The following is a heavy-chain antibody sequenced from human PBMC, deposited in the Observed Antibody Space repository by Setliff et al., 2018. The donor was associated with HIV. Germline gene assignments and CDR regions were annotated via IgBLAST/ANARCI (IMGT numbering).Heavy chain of an antibody. CDR2: IYHNGST. CDR1: GGSISIGGYY. D-gene: IGHD2-15*01. J-gene: IGHJ6*03. Sequence: LSLTCTVSGGSISIGGYYWGWIRQHPGKGLEWIGYIYHNGSTYYNPSLKSRVIISVDTSKNQFSLKLSSVTAADPAVYYCARGGGSRAATSSYYYMDVWGKGTTGTVSS. CDR3: ARGGGSRAATSSYYYMDV. V-gene: IGHV4-31*03.